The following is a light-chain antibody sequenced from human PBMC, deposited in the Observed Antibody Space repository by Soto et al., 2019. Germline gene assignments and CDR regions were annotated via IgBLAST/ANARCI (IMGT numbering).Light chain of an antibody. Sequence: HSALTQPASVSGSPGQSMTISCTGTSSDVGAYKYVSWYQQYPGKAPKLLIYDVSNRPSGVSNRFYGSKSGNTASLTISGLQAEDEADYSCSSYTSRITVVFGGGTKVTVL. CDR3: SSYTSRITVV. CDR2: DVS. J-gene: IGLJ3*02. CDR1: SSDVGAYKY. V-gene: IGLV2-14*01.